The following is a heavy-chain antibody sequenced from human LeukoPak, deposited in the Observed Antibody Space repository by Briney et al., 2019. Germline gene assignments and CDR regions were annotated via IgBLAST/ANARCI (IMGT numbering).Heavy chain of an antibody. V-gene: IGHV3-23*01. CDR1: GFTFSSYA. CDR2: ISGSGGST. CDR3: AKVRSGWIDAFNI. Sequence: PGGSLRLSCAASGFTFSSYAMSWVRQAPGKGLEWVSAISGSGGSTYYADSVKGRFTISRDNAKNTLYLQMNSLRAEDTAVYYCAKVRSGWIDAFNIWGQGTMVTVSS. J-gene: IGHJ3*02. D-gene: IGHD6-19*01.